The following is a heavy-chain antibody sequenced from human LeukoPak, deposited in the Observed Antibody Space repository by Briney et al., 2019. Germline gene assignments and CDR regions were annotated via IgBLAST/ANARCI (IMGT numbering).Heavy chain of an antibody. V-gene: IGHV5-10-1*01. CDR2: IDPSDSYT. CDR3: ARPPPYYDSSTREWYFDL. Sequence: GESLQISCKGSGYSFTSYWISWVRQMPGKGLEWMGRIDPSDSYTNYSPSFQGHVTISADKSISTAYLQWSSLEASDTAMYYCARPPPYYDSSTREWYFDLWGRGTLVTVSS. J-gene: IGHJ2*01. D-gene: IGHD3-22*01. CDR1: GYSFTSYW.